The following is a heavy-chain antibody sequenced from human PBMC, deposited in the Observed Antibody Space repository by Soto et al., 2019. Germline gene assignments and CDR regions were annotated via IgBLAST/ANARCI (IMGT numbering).Heavy chain of an antibody. V-gene: IGHV1-69*13. CDR3: ARDSAGGHATEN. D-gene: IGHD3-10*01. CDR1: GCTFSSYA. CDR2: IIPIFGTA. J-gene: IGHJ4*02. Sequence: SVKVSCKASGCTFSSYAISWVRQAPGQGLEWMGGIIPIFGTANYAQKFQGRVTITADESTSTAYMELSSLRSEDTAVYSCARDSAGGHATENWGQGTLVPVSS.